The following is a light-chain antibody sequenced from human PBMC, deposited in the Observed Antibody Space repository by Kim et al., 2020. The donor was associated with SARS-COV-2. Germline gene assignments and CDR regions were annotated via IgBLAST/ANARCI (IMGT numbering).Light chain of an antibody. CDR3: CSYAGSVV. CDR2: DVT. Sequence: QPALTQPRSMSGSPGQSVTISCTGTSSDVGSYNYVSWYQQHPGKAPKLIIYDVTKRPSGVPDRFSGSKSGNTASLTISGLQAEDEADYYCCSYAGSVVFGGGTQLTVL. V-gene: IGLV2-11*01. CDR1: SSDVGSYNY. J-gene: IGLJ2*01.